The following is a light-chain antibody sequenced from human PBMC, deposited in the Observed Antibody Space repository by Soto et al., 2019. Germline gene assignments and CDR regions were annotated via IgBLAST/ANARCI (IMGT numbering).Light chain of an antibody. CDR1: QSIGSY. CDR3: RQNHMSLN. CDR2: AAS. J-gene: IGKJ4*01. V-gene: IGKV1-39*01. Sequence: IKTNQSKSALSPAVGDRVTITFLVRQSIGSYLNWYQQRPGNPPRLLMFAASSLHSGVPARFSGNGSGTDFTLTFNSLQPDDFATYYCRQNHMSLNFCRGTKVDIK.